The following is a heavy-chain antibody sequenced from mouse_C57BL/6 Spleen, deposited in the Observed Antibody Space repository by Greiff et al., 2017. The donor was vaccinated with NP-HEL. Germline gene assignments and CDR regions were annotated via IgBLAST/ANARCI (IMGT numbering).Heavy chain of an antibody. CDR2: IDPSDSET. J-gene: IGHJ4*01. V-gene: IGHV1-52*01. CDR1: GYTFTSYW. D-gene: IGHD6-1*01. CDR3: ARGEPDYAMDY. Sequence: QVQLQQPGAELVRPGSSVKLSCKASGYTFTSYWMHWVKQRPIQGLEWIGNIDPSDSETHYNQKFKDKATLTVDKSSSTAYMQLSSLTSEDSAVYYCARGEPDYAMDYWGQGTSVTVSS.